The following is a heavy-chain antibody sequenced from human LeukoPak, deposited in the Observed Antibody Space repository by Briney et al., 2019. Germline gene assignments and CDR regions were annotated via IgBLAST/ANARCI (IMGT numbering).Heavy chain of an antibody. CDR3: ASDTFYGDFDN. Sequence: PSETLSLTCTVSGGSISSGDYYWSWIRQPPGKGLEWIGYIYYSGSTYYNPSLKSRVTISVDTSKNQFSLKLSSVTAADTAVYYCASDTFYGDFDNWGQGTLVTVSS. V-gene: IGHV4-30-4*01. J-gene: IGHJ4*02. CDR2: IYYSGST. D-gene: IGHD4-17*01. CDR1: GGSISSGDYY.